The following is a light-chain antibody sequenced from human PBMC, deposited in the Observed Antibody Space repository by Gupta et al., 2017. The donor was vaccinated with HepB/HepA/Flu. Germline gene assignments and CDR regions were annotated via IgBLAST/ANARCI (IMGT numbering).Light chain of an antibody. CDR3: SSYTSSSTLYV. V-gene: IGLV2-14*03. Sequence: QSALTQPASVSGSPGQSITISCTGTSSDIGGHNYVSWYQQHPGKAPKLMIYDVSNRPSGVSNRFSGSKSGNTASLTISGLQAEDEADYYCSSYTSSSTLYVFATGTKVTVL. CDR2: DVS. J-gene: IGLJ1*01. CDR1: SSDIGGHNY.